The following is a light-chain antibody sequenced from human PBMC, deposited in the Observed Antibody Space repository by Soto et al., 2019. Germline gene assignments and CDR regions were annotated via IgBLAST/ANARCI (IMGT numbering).Light chain of an antibody. Sequence: EVVMTQSPATLSVSPGERATLSCRASQTINSNLAWYQQKPGQAPRLLIHGATTRATGIPGRFSGSGSGTEFTLTISILQSEDISVYYCQQYNYWPPRTFGQGTKVEI. CDR1: QTINSN. CDR3: QQYNYWPPRT. J-gene: IGKJ1*01. CDR2: GAT. V-gene: IGKV3-15*01.